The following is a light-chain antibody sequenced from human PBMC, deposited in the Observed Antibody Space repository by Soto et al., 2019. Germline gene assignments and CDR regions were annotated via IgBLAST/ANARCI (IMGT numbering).Light chain of an antibody. CDR1: QSVSSN. Sequence: EIVMTQSPATLSVSPGERATLSCRASQSVSSNLAWYQQKPGQAPRLLIYGASTRATGIPARFSGRGSGTEFTITISSLQSEDFAVYYCQQYTNWPPEWTFGQGTKVEIK. CDR2: GAS. J-gene: IGKJ1*01. V-gene: IGKV3-15*01. CDR3: QQYTNWPPEWT.